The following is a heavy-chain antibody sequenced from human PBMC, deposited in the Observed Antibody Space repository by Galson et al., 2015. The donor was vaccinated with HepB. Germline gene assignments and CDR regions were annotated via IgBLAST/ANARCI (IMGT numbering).Heavy chain of an antibody. CDR3: AKGLPSQLDNYFVY. J-gene: IGHJ4*02. V-gene: IGHV3-11*01. D-gene: IGHD2-21*02. CDR1: GFTFSDYY. CDR2: ISSSGSTI. Sequence: SLRLSCAASGFTFSDYYMSWIRQAPGKGLEWVSYISSSGSTIYYADSVKGRFTISRDNAKNSLYLQMNSLRAEDTAVYYCAKGLPSQLDNYFVYWGQGTLVTVSS.